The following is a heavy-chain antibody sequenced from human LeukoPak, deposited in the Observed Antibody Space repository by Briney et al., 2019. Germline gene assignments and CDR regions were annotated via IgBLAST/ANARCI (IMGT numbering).Heavy chain of an antibody. J-gene: IGHJ6*03. CDR1: GFTVSSNY. CDR2: IYSGGST. CDR3: ARDAVGATNHYYYMDV. V-gene: IGHV3-66*02. D-gene: IGHD1-26*01. Sequence: GGSLRLSCAASGFTVSSNYMSWVRQAPGKGLEWVSVIYSGGSTYYADSVKDRFTISRDNSKNTLYLQMNSLRAEDTAVYYCARDAVGATNHYYYMDVWGKGTTVTVSS.